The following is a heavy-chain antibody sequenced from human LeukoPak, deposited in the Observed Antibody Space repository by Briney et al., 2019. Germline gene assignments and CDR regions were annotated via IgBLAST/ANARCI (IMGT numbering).Heavy chain of an antibody. CDR3: ARGWFGIDY. Sequence: PEKSLRLSCAASGFTFSNYGIHWVRQAPGKGLEWVAVISSDGNTQYYSDSVRGRFTVSRDNSKNTLYLQMNSLRAEDTAVYYCARGWFGIDYWGQGTLVTVSS. CDR1: GFTFSNYG. J-gene: IGHJ4*02. D-gene: IGHD3-10*01. V-gene: IGHV3-30*03. CDR2: ISSDGNTQ.